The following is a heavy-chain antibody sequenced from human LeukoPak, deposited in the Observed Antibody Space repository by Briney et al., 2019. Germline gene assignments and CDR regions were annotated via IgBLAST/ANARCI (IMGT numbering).Heavy chain of an antibody. V-gene: IGHV3-30-3*01. D-gene: IGHD1-26*01. J-gene: IGHJ4*02. Sequence: GGSLRLSFAASGFTFSSYAMHWVRQAPGKGLEWVAVISYDGSNKYYADSVKGRFTISRDNSKNTLYLQMNSLRAEDTAVYYCARARGRYSGSNFDYWGQGTLVTVSS. CDR3: ARARGRYSGSNFDY. CDR1: GFTFSSYA. CDR2: ISYDGSNK.